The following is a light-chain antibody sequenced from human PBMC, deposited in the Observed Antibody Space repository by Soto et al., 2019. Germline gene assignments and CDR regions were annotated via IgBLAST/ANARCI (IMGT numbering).Light chain of an antibody. CDR2: SAS. J-gene: IGKJ1*01. Sequence: DIQMTQSPYSLSASVGDRIPLTCRAITSITTYLNWYQQKPGKAPKLLIYSASSLQGGASSRFSGSGSGTEFTLTINSLHPEDFATYYCQQSYSTTWTFGQGTKVEIK. V-gene: IGKV1-39*01. CDR1: TSITTY. CDR3: QQSYSTTWT.